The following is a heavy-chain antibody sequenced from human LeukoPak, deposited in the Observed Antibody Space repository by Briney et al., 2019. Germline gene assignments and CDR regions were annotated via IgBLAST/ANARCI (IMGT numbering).Heavy chain of an antibody. CDR1: GFTFKIYT. V-gene: IGHV3-23*01. Sequence: QTGGSLRLSCAAFGFTFKIYTMNWVRQAPGKGLQWVSSISFSGDNRGDNTYYADSVRGRFSISRDNSQNTVFLQMSSLRVDDTAAYYCVGTFTVFGVVSTIEWGQGTLVTVSS. J-gene: IGHJ4*02. D-gene: IGHD3-3*01. CDR3: VGTFTVFGVVSTIE. CDR2: ISFSGDNRGDNT.